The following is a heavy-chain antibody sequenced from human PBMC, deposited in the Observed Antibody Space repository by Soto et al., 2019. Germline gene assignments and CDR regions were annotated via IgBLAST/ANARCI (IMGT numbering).Heavy chain of an antibody. J-gene: IGHJ6*02. CDR1: GGAFSGYS. CDR2: INHSGST. V-gene: IGHV4-34*01. Sequence: SETLSLTCAVSGGAFSGYSWSWIRQPPGTGLEWIGEINHSGSTNYNPSLRSRVTISVDTSKNQFSLKLSSVTAADTAVYYCARGGYYGSGSYYKIGYYGMDVWGQGTTVT. CDR3: ARGGYYGSGSYYKIGYYGMDV. D-gene: IGHD3-10*01.